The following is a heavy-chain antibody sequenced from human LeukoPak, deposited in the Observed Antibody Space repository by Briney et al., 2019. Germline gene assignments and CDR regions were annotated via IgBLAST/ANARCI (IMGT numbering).Heavy chain of an antibody. CDR1: GGSISSSTYY. V-gene: IGHV4-39*01. Sequence: SETLTLTCTVSGGSISSSTYYWAWHGLPQGKRLEWVGSIYKTESTNYSPSLKSRVFISVDTSNNQFSLNMNSVTAADTAVYFCTRHQTNNYGPGTPFDFWGQGTLVSVSS. CDR2: IYKTEST. CDR3: TRHQTNNYGPGTPFDF. J-gene: IGHJ4*02. D-gene: IGHD3-10*01.